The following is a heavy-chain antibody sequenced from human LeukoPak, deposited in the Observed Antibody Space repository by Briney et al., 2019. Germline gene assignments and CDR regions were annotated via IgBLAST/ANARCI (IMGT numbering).Heavy chain of an antibody. D-gene: IGHD5-18*01. CDR3: ARDQYNYGYEFNYYYYMDV. V-gene: IGHV3-48*04. Sequence: PGGSLRLSCAASGFTFSSYSMNWVRQAPGKGLEWVSDISSSGSTIYYADSVKGRFTISRDNAKNSLYLQMNSLRAEDTAVYYCARDQYNYGYEFNYYYYMDVWGKGTTVTISS. CDR1: GFTFSSYS. J-gene: IGHJ6*03. CDR2: ISSSGSTI.